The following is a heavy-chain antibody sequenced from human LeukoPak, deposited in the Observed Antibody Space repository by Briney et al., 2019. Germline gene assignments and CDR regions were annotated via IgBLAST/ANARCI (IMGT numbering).Heavy chain of an antibody. CDR1: GFSFDDYP. J-gene: IGHJ4*02. CDR3: AIPESWSGYYAFDY. V-gene: IGHV3-43*02. Sequence: GGSLRLSCTASGFSFDDYPMHWVRQTPEKGLEWVSLISGDGLTTHYADSVKGRFTISRDNGKNSLYLQMSSLRTEDTALYYCAIPESWSGYYAFDYWGQGTLVSVSS. CDR2: ISGDGLTT. D-gene: IGHD3-3*01.